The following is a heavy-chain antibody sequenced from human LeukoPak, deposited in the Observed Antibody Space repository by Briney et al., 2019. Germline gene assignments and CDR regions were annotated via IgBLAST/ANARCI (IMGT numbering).Heavy chain of an antibody. J-gene: IGHJ4*02. CDR2: INWNGGST. V-gene: IGHV3-20*01. CDR1: GFTFDDYG. CDR3: ARDLEDY. Sequence: PGGSLRLSCAASGFTFDDYGMSWVRQAPAKGLEGVSGINWNGGSTGYADSVKGRFTMSRDNANNSLYLQMNSLRAQLMVLYDYARDLEDYWGQGTLVTVSS.